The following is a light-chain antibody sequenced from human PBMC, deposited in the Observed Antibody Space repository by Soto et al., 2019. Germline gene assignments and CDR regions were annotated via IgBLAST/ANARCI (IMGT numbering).Light chain of an antibody. CDR3: QTWGTGFQV. CDR2: LNNDGSH. V-gene: IGLV4-69*01. J-gene: IGLJ2*01. CDR1: SGHSSYA. Sequence: QPVLTQSPSASASPGASVKLTCTLSSGHSSYAIAWHQKQPGKGPRYLMDLNNDGSHSKGDGIPDRFSGSSSGAERYLIISSLQSEDEADYYCQTWGTGFQVFGGGTKLTVL.